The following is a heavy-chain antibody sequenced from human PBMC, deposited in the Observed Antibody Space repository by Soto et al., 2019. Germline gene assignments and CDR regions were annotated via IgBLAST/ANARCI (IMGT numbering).Heavy chain of an antibody. Sequence: SSETMSLTCTVAGGSISSSSDYWGWIRQPPGKGLEWIGSIYYSGSTYYNPSLKSRVTISVDTSKNQFSLKLSSVTAADTAVYYCARHFWVAATLDYWGQGTLVTVSS. J-gene: IGHJ4*02. V-gene: IGHV4-39*01. CDR1: GGSISSSSDY. D-gene: IGHD2-15*01. CDR2: IYYSGST. CDR3: ARHFWVAATLDY.